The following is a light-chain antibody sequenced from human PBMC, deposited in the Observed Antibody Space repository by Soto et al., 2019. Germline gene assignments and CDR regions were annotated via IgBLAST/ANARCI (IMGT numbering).Light chain of an antibody. CDR1: SSDVGSYNL. CDR2: DVT. V-gene: IGLV2-23*02. J-gene: IGLJ1*01. Sequence: QSALTQPASVSGSLGQSITISCTGTSSDVGSYNLVSWYQQHPGKAPKLMIYDVTKRPSGVSDRFSGSRSGNTASITISGLRAEEESDYYCCSYAASSIYVFGSGTKLTVL. CDR3: CSYAASSIYV.